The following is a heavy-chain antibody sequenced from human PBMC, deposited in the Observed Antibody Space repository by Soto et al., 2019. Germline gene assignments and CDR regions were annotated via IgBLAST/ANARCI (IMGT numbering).Heavy chain of an antibody. J-gene: IGHJ4*02. V-gene: IGHV3-30*18. D-gene: IGHD5-12*01. CDR3: AKVEVPTRHSGYGAFDY. CDR1: GFTFSSYG. CDR2: ISYDGSNK. Sequence: QVQLVESVGGVVQPGRSLRLSCAASGFTFSSYGMHWVRQAPGKGLEWVAVISYDGSNKYYADSVKGRFTISRDNSKNTLYLQMNSLRAEETAVYYCAKVEVPTRHSGYGAFDYGGQGTLVTVSS.